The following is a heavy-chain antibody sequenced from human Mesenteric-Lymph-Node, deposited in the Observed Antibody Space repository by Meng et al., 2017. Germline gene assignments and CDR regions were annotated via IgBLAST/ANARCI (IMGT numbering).Heavy chain of an antibody. Sequence: ASVKVFCKASGYTFTSYYIHWVRQAPGQGLEWMGIINPSGAGTTYAQKFQGRVTMTGDTSTSTAYMELSSLRSEDTAVYYCARRDCSSSSCYFAYWGQGILVTVSS. CDR2: INPSGAGT. D-gene: IGHD2-2*01. J-gene: IGHJ4*02. CDR3: ARRDCSSSSCYFAY. V-gene: IGHV1-46*01. CDR1: GYTFTSYY.